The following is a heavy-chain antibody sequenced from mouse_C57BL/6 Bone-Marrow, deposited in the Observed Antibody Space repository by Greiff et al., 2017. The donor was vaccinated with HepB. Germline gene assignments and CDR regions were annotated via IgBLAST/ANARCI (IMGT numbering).Heavy chain of an antibody. CDR2: IDPENGDT. V-gene: IGHV14-4*01. Sequence: EVQLQEPGAELVRPGASVKLSCTASGFTIKDDYMHWVKQRPEQGLEWIGWIDPENGDTEYASKFQGKTTITTDTSSNTTYLQLSSLTSEDTAVYYCTACRLAYWDQGTLVTVTA. CDR1: GFTIKDDY. D-gene: IGHD1-2*01. J-gene: IGHJ3*01. CDR3: TACRLAY.